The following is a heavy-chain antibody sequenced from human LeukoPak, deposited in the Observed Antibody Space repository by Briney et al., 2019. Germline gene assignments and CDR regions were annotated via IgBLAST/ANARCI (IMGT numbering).Heavy chain of an antibody. CDR2: IKSKTDGGTT. D-gene: IGHD2-2*01. J-gene: IGHJ1*01. CDR1: GFTFSNAW. Sequence: GGSLRLSCAASGFTFSNAWMSWVRQAPGKGLEWVGRIKSKTDGGTTDYAAPVKGRFTISRDDSKNTLYLQMNSLKTEDTAVYYCTTDLFCSSTSCYPDFQHWGQGTLVTVSS. V-gene: IGHV3-15*01. CDR3: TTDLFCSSTSCYPDFQH.